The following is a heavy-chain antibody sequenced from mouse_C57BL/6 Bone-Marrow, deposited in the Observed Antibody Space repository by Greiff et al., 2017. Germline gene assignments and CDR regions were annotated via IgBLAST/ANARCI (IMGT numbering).Heavy chain of an antibody. D-gene: IGHD2-2*01. CDR2: IYPGSGST. CDR1: GYTFTSYW. J-gene: IGHJ4*01. CDR3: ARGPYGYGAMDY. Sequence: QVQLQQPGAELVKPGASVKLSCKASGYTFTSYWIPWVKQRPGQGLEWIGDIYPGSGSTNYNEKFKSKATLTVDTSSSTAYMQLSSLTSEDSAVYYCARGPYGYGAMDYWGQGTTLTVSS. V-gene: IGHV1-55*01.